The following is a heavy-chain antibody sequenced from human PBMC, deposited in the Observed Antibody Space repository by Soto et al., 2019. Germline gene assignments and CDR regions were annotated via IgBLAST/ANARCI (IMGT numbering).Heavy chain of an antibody. CDR2: IYYSGST. J-gene: IGHJ4*02. Sequence: SETLSLTCTVSGGSISSYYWSWIRQPPGKGLEWIGYIYYSGSTNYNPSLKSRVTISVDTSKNQFSLKLSSVTAADTAVYYCARARGDGYNYDFDYWGQGTLVTVSS. CDR3: ARARGDGYNYDFDY. D-gene: IGHD5-12*01. CDR1: GGSISSYY. V-gene: IGHV4-59*01.